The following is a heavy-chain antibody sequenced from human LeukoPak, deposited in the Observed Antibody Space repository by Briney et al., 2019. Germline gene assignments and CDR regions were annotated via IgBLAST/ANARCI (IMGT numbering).Heavy chain of an antibody. CDR3: ARDGYCSSTSCYRDRTGNWFDP. J-gene: IGHJ5*02. CDR2: IYTSGST. D-gene: IGHD2-2*03. CDR1: GGSISSGSYY. Sequence: PSETLSLTCTVSGGSISSGSYYWSWIRQPAGKGLEWIGRIYTSGSTNYNPSLKSRVTISVDTSKNQFSLKLSSVTAADTAVYYCARDGYCSSTSCYRDRTGNWFDPWGQGTLVTVSS. V-gene: IGHV4-61*02.